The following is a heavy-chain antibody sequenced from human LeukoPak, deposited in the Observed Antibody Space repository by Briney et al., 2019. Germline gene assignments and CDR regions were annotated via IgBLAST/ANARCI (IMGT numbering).Heavy chain of an antibody. J-gene: IGHJ4*02. D-gene: IGHD3-10*01. V-gene: IGHV4-59*08. CDR2: FYYSGST. Sequence: SETLSLTCTVSGGSITSHYWSWIRQPPGKGLEWIGYFYYSGSTNYNPSLESRVTISVDTSRTHFYLNLSSVTAADTAVYFCARQESSYGSGSYFDYWGQGFLVTLSS. CDR1: GGSITSHY. CDR3: ARQESSYGSGSYFDY.